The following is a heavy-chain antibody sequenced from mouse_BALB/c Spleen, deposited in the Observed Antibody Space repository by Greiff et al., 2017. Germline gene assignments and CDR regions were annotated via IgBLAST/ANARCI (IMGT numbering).Heavy chain of an antibody. CDR3: ARMDDGSRGFAY. Sequence: EVQLQQSGAELVKPGASVKLSCTASGFNIKDTYMHWVKQRPEQGLEWIGRIDPANGNTKYDPKFQGKATITADTSSNTAYLQLSSLTSEDTAVYYCARMDDGSRGFAYWGQGTLVTVSA. J-gene: IGHJ3*01. CDR1: GFNIKDTY. V-gene: IGHV14-3*02. CDR2: IDPANGNT. D-gene: IGHD2-3*01.